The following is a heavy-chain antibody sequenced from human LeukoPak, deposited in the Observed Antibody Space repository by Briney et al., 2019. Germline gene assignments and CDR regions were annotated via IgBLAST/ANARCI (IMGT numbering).Heavy chain of an antibody. J-gene: IGHJ4*02. Sequence: SGGSLRLSCAASGFTFSTYGMSWVRQAPGKGLEWVANIKQDGSQKYYVDSVKGRFTISRDNANNLLYLQMNSLRAEDTAVYYCARESFAARWDWGQGTLVTVSS. CDR1: GFTFSTYG. D-gene: IGHD6-6*01. CDR3: ARESFAARWD. CDR2: IKQDGSQK. V-gene: IGHV3-7*01.